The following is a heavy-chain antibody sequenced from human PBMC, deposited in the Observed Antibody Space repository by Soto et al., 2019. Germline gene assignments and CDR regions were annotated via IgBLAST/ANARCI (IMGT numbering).Heavy chain of an antibody. D-gene: IGHD3-22*01. V-gene: IGHV4-59*01. CDR3: ARVDSSGSYFDY. Sequence: SETLSLTCTVSGGSISSYYWSWIRQPPGKGLEWIAYIYYTGSTNYNPSLKGRVTLSADTSKNQFSLKLISVTAADTAMYYCARVDSSGSYFDYWGQGTLVTVSS. CDR2: IYYTGST. CDR1: GGSISSYY. J-gene: IGHJ4*02.